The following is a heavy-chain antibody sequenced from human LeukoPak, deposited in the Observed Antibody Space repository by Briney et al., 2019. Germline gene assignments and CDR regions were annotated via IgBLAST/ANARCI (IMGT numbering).Heavy chain of an antibody. J-gene: IGHJ2*01. V-gene: IGHV3-15*01. Sequence: PGGSLRLPCAASGFTFSNAWMSWVRQAPGKGLEWVGRIKSKTDDGTTDYAAPAKGRFTISRDDSKNTLYLQMNSLKTEDTAVYYCTTGYRVYRYFDLWGRGTLVTVSS. CDR1: GFTFSNAW. CDR2: IKSKTDDGTT. D-gene: IGHD2-8*01. CDR3: TTGYRVYRYFDL.